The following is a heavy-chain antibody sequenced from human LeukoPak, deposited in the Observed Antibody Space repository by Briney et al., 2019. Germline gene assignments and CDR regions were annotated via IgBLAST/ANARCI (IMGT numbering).Heavy chain of an antibody. CDR3: SKDYYDFWSGPFNWFDP. Sequence: PGGSLRLSCAASGFTFSSYGMHWVRQAPGKGLEWVAFIRYDGSNKYYADSVKGRFTISRDNSKNTLYLQMNSLRAEDTAVYYCSKDYYDFWSGPFNWFDPWGQGTLVTVSS. J-gene: IGHJ5*02. CDR1: GFTFSSYG. D-gene: IGHD3-3*01. V-gene: IGHV3-30*02. CDR2: IRYDGSNK.